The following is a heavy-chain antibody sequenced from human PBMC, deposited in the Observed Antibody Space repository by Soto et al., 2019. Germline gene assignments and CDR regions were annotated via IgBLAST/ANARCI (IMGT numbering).Heavy chain of an antibody. CDR3: ARGGVSTSTFDY. J-gene: IGHJ4*02. CDR1: GYXFPGYL. D-gene: IGHD3-3*01. V-gene: IGHV5-51*01. CDR2: IYPSDSDT. Sequence: PXEXLTISCKCSGYXFPGYLVAWVRPMPGKGLELMGIIYPSDSDTRYRPFFQGQVTISADKSISSAYLQWSSLRASDNAMYYCARGGVSTSTFDYWGQGKPATVSA.